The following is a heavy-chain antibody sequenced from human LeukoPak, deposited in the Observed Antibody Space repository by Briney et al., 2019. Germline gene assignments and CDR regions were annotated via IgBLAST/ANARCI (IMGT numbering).Heavy chain of an antibody. D-gene: IGHD1-7*01. J-gene: IGHJ5*02. CDR2: IYTSGST. V-gene: IGHV4-4*07. CDR1: GGSISSYY. Sequence: SETLSLTCTVSGGSISSYYWSWIRQPAGKGLEWIGRIYTSGSTNYNPSLKSRVTMSVDTSKSQFSLKLSSVTAADTAVYYCARGRVSLELCSYSYNWFDPWGQGTLVTVSS. CDR3: ARGRVSLELCSYSYNWFDP.